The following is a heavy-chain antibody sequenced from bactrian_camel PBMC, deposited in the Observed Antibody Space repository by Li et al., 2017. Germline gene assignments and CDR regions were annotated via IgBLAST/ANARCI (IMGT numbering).Heavy chain of an antibody. Sequence: HVQLVESGGGSVQAGGSLRLSCAASGYAFNSVAWFRQAPGKEREGVAGIHTTSGQTDYVDSVKGRFTISRDNAKNTLYLQLNSLKTEDTAMYYCAKEAGGRPWLAADSAWWGQGTQVTVS. J-gene: IGHJ6*01. CDR2: IHTTSGQT. CDR3: AKEAGGRPWLAADSAW. D-gene: IGHD1*01. CDR1: GYAFNS. V-gene: IGHV3S1*01.